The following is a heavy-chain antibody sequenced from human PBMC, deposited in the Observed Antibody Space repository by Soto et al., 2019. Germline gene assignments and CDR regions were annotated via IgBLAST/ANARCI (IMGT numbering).Heavy chain of an antibody. Sequence: ASVKVSCKASGYIFTSYYIHWVRQAPGQGLEWTGWINPFDGSRMFAQSFQGRVTMTRDTSTSTVYMEVSSLRSEDTAVYYCSRVDPGETSPFDHWGQGTLVTV. CDR3: SRVDPGETSPFDH. D-gene: IGHD3-10*01. V-gene: IGHV1-46*03. J-gene: IGHJ4*02. CDR1: GYIFTSYY. CDR2: INPFDGSR.